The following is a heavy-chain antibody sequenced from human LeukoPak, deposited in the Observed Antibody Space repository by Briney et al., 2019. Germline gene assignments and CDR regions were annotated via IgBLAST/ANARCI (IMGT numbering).Heavy chain of an antibody. CDR1: GFNFSDNA. D-gene: IGHD1-26*01. CDR3: TKDLSGSDWVADF. J-gene: IGHJ4*02. Sequence: GGSLRLSCTASGFNFSDNAIHWVRQAPGKGLEWVAVMSSDGTIKHYADSVKGRFTISRDNSKNTLDLRMHSLRAEDSAIYYCTKDLSGSDWVADFWGQGTLVTVSS. CDR2: MSSDGTIK. V-gene: IGHV3-30-3*01.